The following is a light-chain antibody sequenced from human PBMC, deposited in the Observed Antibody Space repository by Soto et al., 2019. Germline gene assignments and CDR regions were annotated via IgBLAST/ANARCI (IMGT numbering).Light chain of an antibody. J-gene: IGKJ5*01. CDR1: QSVSSSY. CDR2: GAS. Sequence: MVLTQSPGTLSLSAGERATLPCRASQSVSSSYLAWYQQKPGQAPRLLIYGASSRATGIPDRFSGSGSGTDFTLTISRLEPEDFAVYYCQQYENSPITFGQGTRLEI. V-gene: IGKV3-20*01. CDR3: QQYENSPIT.